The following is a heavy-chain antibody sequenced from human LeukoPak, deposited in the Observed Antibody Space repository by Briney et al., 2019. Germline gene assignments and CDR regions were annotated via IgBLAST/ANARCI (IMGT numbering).Heavy chain of an antibody. Sequence: PGGSLRLSCAASGFTFSNAWMSWVRQAPGKGLEWVGRIKSKTDGGTTDYAAPVKGRFTISRDDSKNTLYLQMNSLQTEDTAVYYCTTAYYYDSSGYYYSPDYWGQGNPGHRLL. CDR3: TTAYYYDSSGYYYSPDY. D-gene: IGHD3-22*01. CDR1: GFTFSNAW. CDR2: IKSKTDGGTT. J-gene: IGHJ4*02. V-gene: IGHV3-15*01.